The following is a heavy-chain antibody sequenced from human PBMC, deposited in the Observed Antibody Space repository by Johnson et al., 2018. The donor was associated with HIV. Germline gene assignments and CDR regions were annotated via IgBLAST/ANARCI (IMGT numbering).Heavy chain of an antibody. Sequence: VQLVESGGGLVQPGGSLRLSCAASGFTVSNKYMSWVRQAPGKGLEWVSGIGISGNTNYPGSVKGRFTISRDNSKNTLYLQMNSLRAEDTAVYYCSKNSRITYDARSAFDIWGQGTMVTVSS. D-gene: IGHD3-3*01. CDR2: IGISGNT. J-gene: IGHJ3*02. CDR3: SKNSRITYDARSAFDI. CDR1: GFTVSNKY. V-gene: IGHV3-66*01.